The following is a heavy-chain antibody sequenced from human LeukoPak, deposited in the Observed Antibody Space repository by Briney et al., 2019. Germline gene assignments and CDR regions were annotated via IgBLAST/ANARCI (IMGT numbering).Heavy chain of an antibody. CDR1: GFTFSSYA. J-gene: IGHJ5*01. CDR3: AKATSPVHSRNWFDS. CDR2: ISGSGTNT. V-gene: IGHV3-23*01. D-gene: IGHD6-13*01. Sequence: GGSLRLSCAASGFTFSSYAMSWVRQAPGKGLEWVSSISGSGTNTDYADSVKGRVTISRDNSKNTVNVQMNSLRAEDTAVYYCAKATSPVHSRNWFDSWGQGTLVTVSS.